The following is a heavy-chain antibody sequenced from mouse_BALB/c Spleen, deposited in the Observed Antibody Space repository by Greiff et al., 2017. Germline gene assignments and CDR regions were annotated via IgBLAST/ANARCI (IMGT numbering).Heavy chain of an antibody. CDR3: ARGEGGNDAMDY. Sequence: EVQVVESGGGVVKPGGSLKLSCAASGFTFSDYYMYWVRQTPEKRLVWVATISDGGSYTYYPDSVKGRFTISRDNAKNNLYLQMSSLKSEDTAMYYCARGEGGNDAMDYWGQGTSVTVSS. V-gene: IGHV5-4*02. CDR1: GFTFSDYY. CDR2: ISDGGSYT. J-gene: IGHJ4*01. D-gene: IGHD1-1*02.